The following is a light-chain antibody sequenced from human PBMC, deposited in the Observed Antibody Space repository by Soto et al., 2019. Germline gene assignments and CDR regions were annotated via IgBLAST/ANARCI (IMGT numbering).Light chain of an antibody. J-gene: IGKJ2*01. V-gene: IGKV3-15*01. CDR1: QSISSN. Sequence: EIVMTQSPATLSVSPGERATLSCSASQSISSNLAWYQQKPGQAPSLLIYGASARATGIPARFSGSGSGTEITLTISSQQSEDYAVYYCQHYNNWPFSFGQGTNLEIK. CDR3: QHYNNWPFS. CDR2: GAS.